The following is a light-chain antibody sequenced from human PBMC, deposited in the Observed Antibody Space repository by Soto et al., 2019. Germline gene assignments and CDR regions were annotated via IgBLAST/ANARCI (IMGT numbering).Light chain of an antibody. V-gene: IGLV2-14*01. CDR1: SGDIGGYNY. CDR3: SSYTSSSTLV. CDR2: EVS. J-gene: IGLJ1*01. Sequence: QSALTQPASVSGSPGQSITISCTGTSGDIGGYNYVSWYQQYPGRAPKLMIYEVSDRPSGVSDRFSGSKSGNTASLTISGLRAEDEADYYCSSYTSSSTLVFGTGTKLTVL.